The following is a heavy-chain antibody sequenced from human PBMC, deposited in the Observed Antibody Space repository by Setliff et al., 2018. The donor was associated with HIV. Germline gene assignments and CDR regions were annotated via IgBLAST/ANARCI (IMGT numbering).Heavy chain of an antibody. CDR3: AGALYSGLSGSYMGLGY. Sequence: SVKVSCKASGGTFSSYAISWVRQAPGQGLEWMGGIIPIFGTANYAQEFQGRVTITRDTSASTAYMELSSLRSEDMAVYYCAGALYSGLSGSYMGLGYWGQGTLVTVSS. D-gene: IGHD3-10*01. J-gene: IGHJ4*02. CDR2: IIPIFGTA. CDR1: GGTFSSYA. V-gene: IGHV1-69*05.